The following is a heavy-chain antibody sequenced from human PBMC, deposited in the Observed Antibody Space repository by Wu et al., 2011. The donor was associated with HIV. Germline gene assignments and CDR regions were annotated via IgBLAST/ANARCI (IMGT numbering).Heavy chain of an antibody. D-gene: IGHD2-21*01. CDR2: INPNSGGT. V-gene: IGHV1-2*02. J-gene: IGHJ4*02. CDR3: ARPDCGGDCYPGDY. CDR1: GYTFTGYY. Sequence: QVQLVQSGPEVKKPGSSVKVSCKASGYTFTGYYMHWVRQAPGQGLEWMGWINPNSGGTNYAQKFQGRVTMTRDTSISTAYMELSSLRSDDTAVYYCARPDCGGDCYPGDYWGQGTPVTVSS.